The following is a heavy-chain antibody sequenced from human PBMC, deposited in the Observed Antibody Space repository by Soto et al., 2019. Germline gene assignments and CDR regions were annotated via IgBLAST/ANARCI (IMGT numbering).Heavy chain of an antibody. CDR3: ARESEDLTSNFDY. CDR2: ISSTTNYI. V-gene: IGHV3-21*06. Sequence: PGGSLRLSCAASGFIFTRYSMDWVRQAPGKGLEWVSSISSTTNYIYYGDSMKGRFTISRDNAKNSLYLEMNGLRAEDTAVYYCARESEDLTSNFDYWGQGTLVTVS. J-gene: IGHJ4*02. CDR1: GFIFTRYS.